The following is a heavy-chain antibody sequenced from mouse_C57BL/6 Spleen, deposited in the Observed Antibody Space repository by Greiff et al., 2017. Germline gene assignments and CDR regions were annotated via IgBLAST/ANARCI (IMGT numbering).Heavy chain of an antibody. J-gene: IGHJ1*03. Sequence: EVQLVESGPGLAKPSQTLSLTCSVTGYSITSDYWNWIRKFPGNKLEYMGYISYSGSTYYNPSLKSGIPINRETSENQYYLQLNSVTTEDTATYYCARYGVLRRQGWYFDVWGKGTTVTVSS. CDR3: ARYGVLRRQGWYFDV. CDR2: ISYSGST. CDR1: GYSITSDY. V-gene: IGHV3-8*01. D-gene: IGHD2-4*01.